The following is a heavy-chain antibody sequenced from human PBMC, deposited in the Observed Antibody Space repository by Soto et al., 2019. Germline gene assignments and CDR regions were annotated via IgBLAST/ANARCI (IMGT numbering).Heavy chain of an antibody. CDR1: GGSISSGGYY. J-gene: IGHJ5*02. CDR2: IYYSGST. V-gene: IGHV4-31*03. CDR3: AGYSGSSYNWFDP. D-gene: IGHD1-26*01. Sequence: QVQLQESGPGLVKPSQTLSLTCTVSGGSISSGGYYWSWIRQHPGKGLEWIGYIYYSGSTYYNPSLKSRVTISVDTSKNQFSLELRSVTAADTAVYYCAGYSGSSYNWFDPWGQGTLVTVSS.